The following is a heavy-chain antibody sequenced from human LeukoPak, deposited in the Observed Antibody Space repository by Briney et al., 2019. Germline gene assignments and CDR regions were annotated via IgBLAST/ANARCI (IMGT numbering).Heavy chain of an antibody. CDR2: CSSSSSYI. CDR3: AIGSSWYFEY. J-gene: IGHJ4*02. CDR1: GSTFSNYN. D-gene: IGHD6-13*01. V-gene: IGHV3-21*01. Sequence: PGGSLRLSCAASGSTFSNYNMNWVRQAPGKGLERVSSCSSSSSYIYYADSVKGRFTISRDNAKNSLYLQMNSLRAEDTAVYSCAIGSSWYFEYWGQGTLVTVSS.